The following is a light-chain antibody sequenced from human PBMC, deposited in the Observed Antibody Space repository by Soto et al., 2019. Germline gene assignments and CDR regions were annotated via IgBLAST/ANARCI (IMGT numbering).Light chain of an antibody. Sequence: EIVMTQSPATLSVSPGERATLSCRASQSVSSDLAWYHQKPGQAPRLLIYGASTRAPGIPARFSGSGSGTEFTLTINRLQSEDFAVYYCQQYNNWPRTFGQGTKVEIK. CDR2: GAS. CDR1: QSVSSD. CDR3: QQYNNWPRT. J-gene: IGKJ1*01. V-gene: IGKV3-15*01.